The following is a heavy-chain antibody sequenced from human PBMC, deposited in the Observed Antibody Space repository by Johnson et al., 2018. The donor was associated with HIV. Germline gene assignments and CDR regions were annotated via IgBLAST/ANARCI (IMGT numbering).Heavy chain of an antibody. CDR3: ARGVLAFDI. J-gene: IGHJ3*02. Sequence: VQLVESGGGLVQPGRSLRLSCAASGFTFSSYCMTWVRQAPGKGLAWVAIIYHDGREKYYLDSVQGRFTISRDNAKDSLYLQMNSLRAGDTAVYYCARGVLAFDIWGQGTMVTVSS. CDR2: IYHDGREK. CDR1: GFTFSSYC. D-gene: IGHD5/OR15-5a*01. V-gene: IGHV3-7*01.